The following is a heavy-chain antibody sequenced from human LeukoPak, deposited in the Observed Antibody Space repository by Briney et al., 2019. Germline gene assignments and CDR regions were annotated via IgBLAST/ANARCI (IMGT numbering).Heavy chain of an antibody. Sequence: SETLSLTCTVSGGSISSYYWSWIRQPAGKGLKWIGRIYTSGSTNYNPSLKSRVTISVDKSKNQFSLKLSSVTAADTAVYYCARTPLRFLEWLFDYWGQGTLVTVSS. CDR2: IYTSGST. J-gene: IGHJ4*02. D-gene: IGHD3-3*01. CDR1: GGSISSYY. CDR3: ARTPLRFLEWLFDY. V-gene: IGHV4-4*07.